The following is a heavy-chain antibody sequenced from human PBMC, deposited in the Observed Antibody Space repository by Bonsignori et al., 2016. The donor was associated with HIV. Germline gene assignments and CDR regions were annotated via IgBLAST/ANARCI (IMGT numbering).Heavy chain of an antibody. V-gene: IGHV4-31*03. CDR1: SGSINSGGYF. CDR3: ARERVGVVGGLDV. J-gene: IGHJ6*02. Sequence: QVQLQESGPGLVKPSQTLSLTCTVSSGSINSGGYFWSWVRQHPGRDLECIGSIYYSGTTNYNPSFKSRLTTISGHVQEPVLPSRLTSVTAADTAVYYCARERVGVVGGLDVWGQGPRSPSP. CDR2: IYYSGTT. D-gene: IGHD2-15*01.